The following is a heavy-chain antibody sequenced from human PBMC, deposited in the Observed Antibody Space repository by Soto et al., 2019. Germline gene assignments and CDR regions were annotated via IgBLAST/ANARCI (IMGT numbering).Heavy chain of an antibody. Sequence: PGGSLRLSFAASGFTLSDYYMSWIRQAPGKGLEWVSYISSSGSTIYYADSVKGRFTISRDNAKNSLYLQMNSLRAEDTAVYYCASKQPVLGDGFDIWGQGTMVTVSS. CDR2: ISSSGSTI. CDR3: ASKQPVLGDGFDI. CDR1: GFTLSDYY. D-gene: IGHD6-13*01. J-gene: IGHJ3*02. V-gene: IGHV3-11*01.